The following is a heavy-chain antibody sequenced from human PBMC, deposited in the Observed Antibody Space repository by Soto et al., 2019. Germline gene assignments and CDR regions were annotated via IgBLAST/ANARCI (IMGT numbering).Heavy chain of an antibody. Sequence: QVQLVQSGAEVKKPGASVKVSCKASGYTFTSYAMHWVRQAPGQRLEWMGWINAGNGNTKYSQKFQGRVTITRDTSASTPYMELSSLRSEDTAVYYCARGRTTVTTSGYDDFDIWGQGTMVTVSS. CDR2: INAGNGNT. J-gene: IGHJ3*02. V-gene: IGHV1-3*01. CDR1: GYTFTSYA. CDR3: ARGRTTVTTSGYDDFDI. D-gene: IGHD4-17*01.